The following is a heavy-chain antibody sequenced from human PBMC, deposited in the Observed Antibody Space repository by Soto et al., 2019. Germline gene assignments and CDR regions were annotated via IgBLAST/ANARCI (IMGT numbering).Heavy chain of an antibody. CDR2: IIPIFGTA. CDR1: GGTFSSYA. Sequence: QVQLVQSGAEVKKPGSSVKVSCKASGGTFSSYAISWVRQAPGQGLEWMGGIIPIFGTANYAQKFQGRVTITADESTSTTYMELSSPRTEDTAVYYCARDEVVAATRLDYWGQGTLVTVSS. J-gene: IGHJ4*02. CDR3: ARDEVVAATRLDY. D-gene: IGHD2-15*01. V-gene: IGHV1-69*01.